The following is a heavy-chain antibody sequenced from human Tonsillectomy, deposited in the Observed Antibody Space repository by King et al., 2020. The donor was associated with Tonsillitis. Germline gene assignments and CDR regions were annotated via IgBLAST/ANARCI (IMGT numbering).Heavy chain of an antibody. CDR2: ISSSSSYI. CDR3: ARDCSGGIFSPYYYGMDV. V-gene: IGHV3-21*01. CDR1: GFTFSSYS. J-gene: IGHJ6*02. D-gene: IGHD2-15*01. Sequence: VQLVESGGGLVKPGGSLRLSCAASGFTFSSYSMNWVRQSPGKGLEWVSSISSSSSYIYYADSVKGRFAISRDNAKHSLYLQMNSLRAEDTDVYYCARDCSGGIFSPYYYGMDVWGQGTTVTVSS.